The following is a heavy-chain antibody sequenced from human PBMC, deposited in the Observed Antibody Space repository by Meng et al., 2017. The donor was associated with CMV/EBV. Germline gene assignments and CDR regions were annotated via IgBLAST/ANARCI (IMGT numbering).Heavy chain of an antibody. CDR2: IYYSGST. Sequence: LRLSCTVSGGSISSGGYYWSWIRQHPGKGLEWIGYIYYSGSTYYNPSLKSRVTISVDTSKNQFSLKLSSVTAADTAVYYCARAALAAAGTGCDYWGQGTLVTVSS. J-gene: IGHJ4*02. CDR3: ARAALAAAGTGCDY. CDR1: GGSISSGGYY. D-gene: IGHD6-13*01. V-gene: IGHV4-31*03.